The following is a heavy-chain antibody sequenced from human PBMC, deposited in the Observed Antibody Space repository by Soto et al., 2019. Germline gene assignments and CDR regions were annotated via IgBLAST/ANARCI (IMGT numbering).Heavy chain of an antibody. Sequence: QVQLVQSGAEVKTPGASVKVSCKASGYSFVDYSFTWVRQAPGQGLEWMGWTSAYTGNTKYAQKFQGRVTMTTDTSTGPAYMELRSLRSDDTAVYFCVRLPCGGGTAYPPTFDYWGQGTLVTVSS. CDR1: GYSFVDYS. CDR3: VRLPCGGGTAYPPTFDY. CDR2: TSAYTGNT. V-gene: IGHV1-18*01. J-gene: IGHJ4*02. D-gene: IGHD2-21*01.